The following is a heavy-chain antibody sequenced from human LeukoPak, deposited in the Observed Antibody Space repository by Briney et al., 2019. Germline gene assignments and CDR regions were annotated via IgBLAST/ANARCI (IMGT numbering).Heavy chain of an antibody. CDR2: ISAGANNI. CDR1: GFTFRSYA. D-gene: IGHD6-6*01. CDR3: AKSTSNWSPFDY. J-gene: IGHJ4*02. V-gene: IGHV3-23*01. Sequence: GGSLRLSCAASGFTFRSYAMSWVRQAPGKGLEWGSAISAGANNIYYADSVKGRFTISRDNSKNTLYLQMNSVRAEETAVYHCAKSTSNWSPFDYWGQGTLVAVS.